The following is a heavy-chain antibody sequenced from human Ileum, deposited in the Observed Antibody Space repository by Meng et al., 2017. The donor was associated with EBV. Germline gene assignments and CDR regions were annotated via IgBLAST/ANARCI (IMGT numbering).Heavy chain of an antibody. J-gene: IGHJ4*02. Sequence: QVQLVQSGAEVKKPGSSVKVACKTTGGSFSTHTFSWVRQAPGQGLEWMGGLIAAVDKTKAAPRFQDRVTFTADESTSTAYMELSSLTFDDTAVYFCARGRRNEPLFDYWGQGTLVTVSS. CDR1: GGSFSTHT. D-gene: IGHD1-14*01. V-gene: IGHV1-69*13. CDR3: ARGRRNEPLFDY. CDR2: LIAAVDKT.